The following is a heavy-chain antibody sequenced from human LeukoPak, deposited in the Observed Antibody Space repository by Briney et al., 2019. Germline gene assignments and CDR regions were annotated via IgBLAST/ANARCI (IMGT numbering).Heavy chain of an antibody. D-gene: IGHD3-10*01. CDR2: IYYIGST. J-gene: IGHJ3*02. CDR1: GGSISSNSYY. V-gene: IGHV4-39*01. Sequence: SETLSLTCAVSGGSISSNSYYWGWIRQPPGKGLEWIGSIYYIGSTYYNPSLKSRVTVSLDTPNNQFSLKLSSATAADTAVYYCARHKRHGSGRQIDAVDIWGQGTMVTVSS. CDR3: ARHKRHGSGRQIDAVDI.